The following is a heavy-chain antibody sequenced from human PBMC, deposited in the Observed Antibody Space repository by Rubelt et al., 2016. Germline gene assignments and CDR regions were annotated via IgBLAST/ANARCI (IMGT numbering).Heavy chain of an antibody. Sequence: QLQLQESGPGLVKPSETLSLTCTVSGGSISSSSYYWGWIRQPPGKGLEWIGSSYYSGSTYYNPSLTSRVTIYLNTSKKQFSLKLSSVSAADTAVYYCARLETTVTKRSFDYWGQGTLVTVSS. V-gene: IGHV4-39*01. CDR2: SYYSGST. CDR3: ARLETTVTKRSFDY. CDR1: GGSISSSSYY. J-gene: IGHJ4*02. D-gene: IGHD4-17*01.